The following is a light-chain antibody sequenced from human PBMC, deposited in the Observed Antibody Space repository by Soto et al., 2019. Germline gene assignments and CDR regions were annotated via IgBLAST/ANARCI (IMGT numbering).Light chain of an antibody. CDR3: QQYGSSPKT. CDR1: QSVSSSY. J-gene: IGKJ1*01. Sequence: EIVLTQSPGTRSWSPGERATLSCRASQSVSSSYLAWYQQKPGQAPRLLIYGASSRATGIPDRFSGSGSGTDFTLTINRLEPEDLPVYYCQQYGSSPKTFGQGTQVEIK. CDR2: GAS. V-gene: IGKV3-20*01.